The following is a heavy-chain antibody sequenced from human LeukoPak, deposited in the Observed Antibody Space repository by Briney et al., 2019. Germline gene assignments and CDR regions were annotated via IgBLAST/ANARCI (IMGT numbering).Heavy chain of an antibody. CDR3: ARGNSSSSFDY. CDR1: GFSFNNYA. D-gene: IGHD6-6*01. J-gene: IGHJ4*02. V-gene: IGHV3-21*01. Sequence: GGSLRLSCAASGFSFNNYAMTWVRQAPGKGLEWVSVVSGSGDNTDYADSVKGRFTISRDNAKNSLYLQMNSLRAEDTAVYYCARGNSSSSFDYWGQGTLVTVSS. CDR2: VSGSGDNT.